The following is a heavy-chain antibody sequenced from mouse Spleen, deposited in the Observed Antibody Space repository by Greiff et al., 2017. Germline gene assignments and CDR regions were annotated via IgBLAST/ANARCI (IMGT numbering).Heavy chain of an antibody. Sequence: QVQLQQPGAELVKPGPSVTLSCKASGYTFTSYWMHWGKRRLGRGLVWIGRIVPNSGGTKYNETFKSKATLTVDKPSSKAYMQLSSLKSEDSAVYASARSGYDGSDVAHWYFDVWGAGTTVTVSA. CDR2: IVPNSGGT. V-gene: IGHV1-72*01. J-gene: IGHJ1*01. D-gene: IGHD2-1*01. CDR1: GYTFTSYW. CDR3: ARSGYDGSDVAHWYFDV.